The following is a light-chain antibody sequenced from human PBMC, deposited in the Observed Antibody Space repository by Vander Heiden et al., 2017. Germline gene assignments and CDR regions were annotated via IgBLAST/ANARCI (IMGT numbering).Light chain of an antibody. CDR1: QSISSW. J-gene: IGKJ1*01. CDR3: QQCYSYSPKA. CDR2: KAS. V-gene: IGKV1-5*03. Sequence: DIQMTQSPSTLSASVGDRVTITCRASQSISSWLAWYQQKPGKAPKLLIYKASSLESGVPSRFRGPGSGTEFTLTISSLQPDDFATYYCQQCYSYSPKAFDHGTKVKLK.